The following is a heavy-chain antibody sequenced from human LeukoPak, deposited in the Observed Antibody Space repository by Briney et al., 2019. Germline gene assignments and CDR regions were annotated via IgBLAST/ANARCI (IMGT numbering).Heavy chain of an antibody. D-gene: IGHD2-2*01. Sequence: PSAPLSLTCAVYGGSFSGYYWSWIRQPPGKGLEWIGEINHSGSTNDNPSLKSRVTISVDTSKNQFSLKLSSVTAADTAVYYCASGKSTPRYCSSTSCHHYYYGMDVWGQGTTVTFSS. V-gene: IGHV4-34*01. CDR3: ASGKSTPRYCSSTSCHHYYYGMDV. CDR2: INHSGST. CDR1: GGSFSGYY. J-gene: IGHJ6*02.